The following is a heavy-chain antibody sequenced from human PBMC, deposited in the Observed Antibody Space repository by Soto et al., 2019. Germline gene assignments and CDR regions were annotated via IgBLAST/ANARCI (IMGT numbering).Heavy chain of an antibody. CDR2: IYSCSST. CDR3: ARDTPPDVVSPRGAFDI. Sequence: GGSLRLSCAASGFTVSSNYMSWVRQAPGKGLEWVSVIYSCSSTYYADSVKGRFTISRDNSKNTLYLQMNSLRAEDTAVYYCARDTPPDVVSPRGAFDIWGQGTMVTVSS. D-gene: IGHD2-2*01. J-gene: IGHJ3*02. V-gene: IGHV3-66*01. CDR1: GFTVSSNY.